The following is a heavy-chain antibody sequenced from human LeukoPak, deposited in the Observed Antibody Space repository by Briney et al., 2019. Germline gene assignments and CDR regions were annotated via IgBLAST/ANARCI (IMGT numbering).Heavy chain of an antibody. D-gene: IGHD3-22*01. Sequence: SGTLSLTCGVSGASIRSSTNWWSWVRQPPGKGLEWIGEILQSGSTNYNPSLKSRVTISVDKSKNQFSLKLSSVTAADTAVYYCARARRGSIVVVPLDYWGQGTLVTVSS. V-gene: IGHV4-4*02. CDR2: ILQSGST. J-gene: IGHJ4*02. CDR1: GASIRSSTNW. CDR3: ARARRGSIVVVPLDY.